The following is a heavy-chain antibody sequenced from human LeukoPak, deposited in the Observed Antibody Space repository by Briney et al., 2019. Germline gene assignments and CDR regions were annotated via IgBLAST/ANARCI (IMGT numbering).Heavy chain of an antibody. CDR2: ISWNSGSI. CDR3: AKDVGGGDWDNYFDY. V-gene: IGHV3-9*03. D-gene: IGHD2-21*02. CDR1: GFTFDDYA. Sequence: GRSLRLSCAAPGFTFDDYAMHWVRQAPGKGLEWVSGISWNSGSIGYADSVKGRFTISRDNAKNSLYPQMNSLRAEDMALYYCAKDVGGGDWDNYFDYWGQGTLVTVSS. J-gene: IGHJ4*02.